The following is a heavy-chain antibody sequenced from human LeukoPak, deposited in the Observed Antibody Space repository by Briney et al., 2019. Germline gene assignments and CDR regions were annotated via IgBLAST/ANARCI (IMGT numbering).Heavy chain of an antibody. Sequence: PSETLSLTCSVSGGSISGYYWSWIRQLPGERLEWIGYIYYSGSTNYNPSLKSRVTISVDTSKNQFSLKLSSVTAADTAVYYCAGRELLDAFDIWGQGTMVTVSS. V-gene: IGHV4-59*01. CDR2: IYYSGST. CDR1: GGSISGYY. J-gene: IGHJ3*02. D-gene: IGHD1-26*01. CDR3: AGRELLDAFDI.